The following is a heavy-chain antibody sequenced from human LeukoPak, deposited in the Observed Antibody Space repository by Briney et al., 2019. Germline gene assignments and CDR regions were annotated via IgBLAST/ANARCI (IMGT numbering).Heavy chain of an antibody. CDR2: IYYSGST. D-gene: IGHD6-13*01. Sequence: SETLSLTCTVSGGSISSYYWSWIRQPPGKGLEWIGYIYYSGSTNYNPSLKSRVTISVDTSKNQFSLKLTSVTAADTAVYYCARLSGPYSSSLDYWGQGTLVTVSS. CDR1: GGSISSYY. J-gene: IGHJ4*02. V-gene: IGHV4-59*08. CDR3: ARLSGPYSSSLDY.